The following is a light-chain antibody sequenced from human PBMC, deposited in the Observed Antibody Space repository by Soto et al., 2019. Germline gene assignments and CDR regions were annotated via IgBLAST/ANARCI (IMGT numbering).Light chain of an antibody. Sequence: DIVLTQSPGTLSLSPGERATLSRRASQSISNSYLAWFQKKPGQSPRILIYGASSRPTGIPDRFSGGGSGTDFNLTISRLETEDFAVYECQQFSSYTLTFGGGTKVDIK. CDR1: QSISNSY. J-gene: IGKJ4*01. CDR3: QQFSSYTLT. V-gene: IGKV3-20*01. CDR2: GAS.